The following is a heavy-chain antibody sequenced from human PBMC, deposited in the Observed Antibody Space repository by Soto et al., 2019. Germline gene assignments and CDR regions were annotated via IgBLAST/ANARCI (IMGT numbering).Heavy chain of an antibody. Sequence: ASVKVSCKASGYTFTNDDINWVRQAPGQGLEWMGWISAYNGNTKYAQKLQGRVIMTTDTSTSTAYMELRSLRSDDTALYYCARRLTSSWYVGHWFFDLCARGTLVTVSS. V-gene: IGHV1-18*01. CDR2: ISAYNGNT. CDR1: GYTFTNDD. D-gene: IGHD6-13*01. CDR3: ARRLTSSWYVGHWFFDL. J-gene: IGHJ2*01.